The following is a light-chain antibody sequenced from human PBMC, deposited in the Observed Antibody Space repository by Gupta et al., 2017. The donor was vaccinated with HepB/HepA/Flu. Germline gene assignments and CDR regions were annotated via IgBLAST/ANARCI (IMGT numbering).Light chain of an antibody. Sequence: QSALTRPASVSGSPGQSIPLPCTGTSSEVGVYVSWYQQHPGKAPILMIYDVSNRPAGVSNRFSGSKSGNTASLTISGLQAEDEADYYCSSYTSSSTFVFGTGTKVTVL. CDR2: DVS. V-gene: IGLV2-14*03. J-gene: IGLJ1*01. CDR3: SSYTSSSTFV. CDR1: SSEVGVY.